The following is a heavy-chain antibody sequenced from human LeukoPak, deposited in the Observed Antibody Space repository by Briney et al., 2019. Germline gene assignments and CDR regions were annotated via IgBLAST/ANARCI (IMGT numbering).Heavy chain of an antibody. Sequence: GASVKVSCKASGYTFTGYYMHWVRQAPGQGLEWMGWMNPNSGNTGYAQKFQGRVTITRNTSISTAYMELSSLRSEDTAVYYCARAVMVYAIDAFDIWGQGTMVTVSS. J-gene: IGHJ3*02. CDR1: GYTFTGYY. D-gene: IGHD2-8*01. V-gene: IGHV1-8*03. CDR2: MNPNSGNT. CDR3: ARAVMVYAIDAFDI.